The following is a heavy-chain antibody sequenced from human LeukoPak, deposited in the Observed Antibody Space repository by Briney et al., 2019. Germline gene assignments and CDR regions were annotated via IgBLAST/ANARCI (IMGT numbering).Heavy chain of an antibody. J-gene: IGHJ6*03. CDR1: GGSIGSSSYY. V-gene: IGHV4-39*01. Sequence: SETLSLTCTVSGGSIGSSSYYWGWIRQPPGKGLEWIGNIYYSGSTYFNPSLKSRVTISVDTSKNQFSLRLSAVTAADTAVYYCASVRRGFGESSKYYSYYYMDVWGNGTKVTISS. CDR3: ASVRRGFGESSKYYSYYYMDV. CDR2: IYYSGST. D-gene: IGHD3-10*01.